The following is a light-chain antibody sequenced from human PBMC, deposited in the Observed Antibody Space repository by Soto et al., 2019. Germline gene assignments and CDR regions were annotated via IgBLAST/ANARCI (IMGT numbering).Light chain of an antibody. CDR1: SSDVGDYNY. J-gene: IGLJ3*02. CDR2: EVS. CDR3: SSYAGSNNGV. V-gene: IGLV2-8*01. Sequence: QSALTQPPSASGSPGQSVTISCTGTSSDVGDYNYVSWYQQYPGKAPKLMIYEVSKRPSGVPDRFSDSKSGNTASLTVSGLQAEDEADDYCSSYAGSNNGVFGGGTKLTVL.